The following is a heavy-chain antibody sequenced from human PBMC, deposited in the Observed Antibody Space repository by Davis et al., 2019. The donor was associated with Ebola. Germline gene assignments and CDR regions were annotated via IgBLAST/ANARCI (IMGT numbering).Heavy chain of an antibody. D-gene: IGHD1-26*01. CDR2: IYHSGST. CDR1: GGSISSSNW. V-gene: IGHV4-4*02. CDR3: ARAVWGKGYYYGMDV. J-gene: IGHJ6*02. Sequence: MPSETLSLTCAVSGGSISSSNWWGWVRQPPGKGLEWIGEIYHSGSTNYNPSLKSRLTISVDKSKNQFSLKLSSVTAADTAVYYCARAVWGKGYYYGMDVWGQGTTVTVSS.